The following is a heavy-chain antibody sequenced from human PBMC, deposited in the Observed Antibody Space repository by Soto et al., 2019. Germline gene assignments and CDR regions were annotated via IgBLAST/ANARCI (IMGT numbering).Heavy chain of an antibody. J-gene: IGHJ6*02. CDR3: ARDSPEAGYYYYGMDV. D-gene: IGHD6-13*01. CDR2: IIPIFGTA. V-gene: IGHV1-69*13. Sequence: SVKVSCKASGGTFSSYAISWVRQAPGQGLEWMGGIIPIFGTANYAQKFQGRVTITADESTSTAYMELSSLRSEDTAVYYCARDSPEAGYYYYGMDVWGQGTTVTVSS. CDR1: GGTFSSYA.